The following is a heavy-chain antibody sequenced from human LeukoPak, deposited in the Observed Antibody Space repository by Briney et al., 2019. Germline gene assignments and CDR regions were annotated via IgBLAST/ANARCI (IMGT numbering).Heavy chain of an antibody. CDR2: INHIGST. CDR1: GGSFRGYY. CDR3: ARHRITMVRGVIMHDWFDP. J-gene: IGHJ5*02. Sequence: SETLSLTCAVYGGSFRGYYWSWIRQPPGKGLEWIGEINHIGSTNYNPSLKSRVTISVDASKNQFSLKLSSVTAADTAVYYCARHRITMVRGVIMHDWFDPWGQGTLVTVSS. D-gene: IGHD3-10*01. V-gene: IGHV4-34*01.